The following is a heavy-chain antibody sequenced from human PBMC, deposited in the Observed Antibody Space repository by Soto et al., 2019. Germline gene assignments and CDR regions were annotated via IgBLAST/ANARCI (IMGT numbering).Heavy chain of an antibody. V-gene: IGHV1-69*02. Sequence: GASVKVSCKASGGTFSSYTISWVRQAPGQGLEWMGRIIPIRGITSYAQKFQGRVTMTGDKSTSTAYMELSSLRSDDTAVYYCARTLQDNLGYCSSTSCPSYYGMDVWGQGTTVTVSS. CDR1: GGTFSSYT. J-gene: IGHJ6*02. CDR3: ARTLQDNLGYCSSTSCPSYYGMDV. D-gene: IGHD2-2*01. CDR2: IIPIRGIT.